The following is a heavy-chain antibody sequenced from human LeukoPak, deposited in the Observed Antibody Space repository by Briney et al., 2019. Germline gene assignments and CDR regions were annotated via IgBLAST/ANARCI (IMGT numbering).Heavy chain of an antibody. D-gene: IGHD6-6*01. CDR1: GGSISSYY. Sequence: SETLSLTCTVSGGSISSYYWSWIRQPAGKGLEWIGRIYTSGSTNYNPSLKSRVTMSVDTSKNQFSLKLSSVTAADTAVYYCARSPSSSSFSYYFDYWGQGTLVTVSS. CDR2: IYTSGST. CDR3: ARSPSSSSFSYYFDY. J-gene: IGHJ4*02. V-gene: IGHV4-4*07.